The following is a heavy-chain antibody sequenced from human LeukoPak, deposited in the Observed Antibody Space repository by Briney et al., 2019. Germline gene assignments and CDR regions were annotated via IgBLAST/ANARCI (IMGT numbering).Heavy chain of an antibody. CDR3: ARDGSKSGVAAAPNYYFDY. Sequence: ASVKVSFKASGYTLTSYYMHWVRQAPGQGLEWMGIINPSGGSTSYAQKFQGRVTMTRDTSTSTVYMELSSLRSEDTAVYYCARDGSKSGVAAAPNYYFDYWGQGTLVTVSS. D-gene: IGHD6-13*01. V-gene: IGHV1-46*01. CDR1: GYTLTSYY. J-gene: IGHJ4*02. CDR2: INPSGGST.